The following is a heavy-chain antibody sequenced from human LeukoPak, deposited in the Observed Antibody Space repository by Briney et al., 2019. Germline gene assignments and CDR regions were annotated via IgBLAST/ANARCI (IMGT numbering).Heavy chain of an antibody. CDR3: ATTRFTVTTPRYCYGTDV. V-gene: IGHV1-69*13. CDR2: IIPIFGTA. Sequence: PWASVKVSCKASGGTFSSYAISWVRQAPGQGLEWMGGIIPIFGTANYAQKFQGRVTITADESTSTAYMELSSLRSEDTAVYYCATTRFTVTTPRYCYGTDVWGKGTTVTVSS. D-gene: IGHD4-11*01. J-gene: IGHJ6*04. CDR1: GGTFSSYA.